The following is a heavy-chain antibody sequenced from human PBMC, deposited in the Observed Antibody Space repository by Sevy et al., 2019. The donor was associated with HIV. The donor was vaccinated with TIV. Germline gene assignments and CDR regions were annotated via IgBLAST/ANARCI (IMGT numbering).Heavy chain of an antibody. CDR1: GFPFTTYA. CDR3: ARDVSGGERLGQFSAYFDY. CDR2: ISFNGGNK. Sequence: GGSLRLSCAASGFPFTTYAVHWVRQAPGKGLEWLAVISFNGGNKFYADSVRGRFTISRDNSGNTMYLQMNSLRVEDTAMYYCARDVSGGERLGQFSAYFDYWGQGTLVTVSS. J-gene: IGHJ4*02. D-gene: IGHD3-16*02. V-gene: IGHV3-30-3*01.